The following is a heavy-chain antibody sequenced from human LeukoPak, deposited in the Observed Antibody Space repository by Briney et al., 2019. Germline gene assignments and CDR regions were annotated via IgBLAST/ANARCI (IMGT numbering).Heavy chain of an antibody. V-gene: IGHV3-7*01. CDR1: GFTFDDYG. Sequence: PGGSLRLSCAASGFTFDDYGMSWVRQAPGKGLEWVANIKQDGSEKYYVDSVKGRFTISRDNAKNSLYLQMNSLRAEDTAVYYCARDPVGVVMPASDYWGQGTLVTVSS. J-gene: IGHJ4*02. CDR3: ARDPVGVVMPASDY. D-gene: IGHD3-3*01. CDR2: IKQDGSEK.